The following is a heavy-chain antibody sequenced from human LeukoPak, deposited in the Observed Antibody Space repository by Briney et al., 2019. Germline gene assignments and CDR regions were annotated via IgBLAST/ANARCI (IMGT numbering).Heavy chain of an antibody. CDR2: IIAYNGNT. CDR1: CYTFSSYG. J-gene: IGHJ5*02. Sequence: SVEFSCNASCYTFSSYGISLVQQAPGQGLELMGWIIAYNGNTNYAQKLQGRVTMTTDTSTTTAYMELRSLRSDDTAVYYRARALIAVAGTRFRGNWFDPWGQGTLVTVSS. V-gene: IGHV1-18*01. CDR3: ARALIAVAGTRFRGNWFDP. D-gene: IGHD6-19*01.